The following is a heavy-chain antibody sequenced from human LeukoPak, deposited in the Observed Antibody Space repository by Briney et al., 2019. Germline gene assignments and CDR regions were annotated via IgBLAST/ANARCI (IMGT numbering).Heavy chain of an antibody. J-gene: IGHJ2*01. CDR1: GVSISSGGYS. Sequence: PSETLSLTCAVSGVSISSGGYSWSWIRQPPGKGLEWIGYIYHSGSTYYNPSLKSRVTISVDRSKNQFSLKLSSVTAADTAVYYCATSRVYGDWYFDLWGRGTLVTVSS. D-gene: IGHD3-10*01. V-gene: IGHV4-30-2*01. CDR3: ATSRVYGDWYFDL. CDR2: IYHSGST.